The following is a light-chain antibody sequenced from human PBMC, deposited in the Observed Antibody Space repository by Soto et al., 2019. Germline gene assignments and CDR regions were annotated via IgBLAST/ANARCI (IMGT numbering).Light chain of an antibody. Sequence: IVLAHSPCTLSLSPGDRATLSCRASQNVSSSLAWYQQKPGKAPRLLIYGASSRPTGIPDRFSGSGSGTDFTLTISRLQPEDYAVYYCQQYGHSLWTFGQGTKVDIK. V-gene: IGKV3-20*01. CDR3: QQYGHSLWT. J-gene: IGKJ1*01. CDR1: QNVSSS. CDR2: GAS.